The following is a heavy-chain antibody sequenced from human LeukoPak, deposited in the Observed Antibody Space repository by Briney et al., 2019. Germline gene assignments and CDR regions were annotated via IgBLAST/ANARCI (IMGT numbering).Heavy chain of an antibody. CDR2: IYYSGST. Sequence: SETLSLTCTVSGGSISSGGYYWSWIRQHPGKGLEWIGYIYYSGSTYYNPSLKSRVTISVDTSKNQFSLKLSSVTAADTAVYYCARDEGYCSGGSCYPYNWFDPWGQGTLVTVSS. CDR3: ARDEGYCSGGSCYPYNWFDP. J-gene: IGHJ5*02. CDR1: GGSISSGGYY. D-gene: IGHD2-15*01. V-gene: IGHV4-31*03.